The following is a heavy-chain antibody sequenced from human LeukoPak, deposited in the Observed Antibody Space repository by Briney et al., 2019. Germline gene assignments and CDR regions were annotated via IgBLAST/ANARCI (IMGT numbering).Heavy chain of an antibody. CDR1: GYTFTSYG. CDR2: MNPNSGNT. Sequence: RVASVKVSCKASGYTFTSYGISWVRQATGQGLEWMGWMNPNSGNTGYAQKFQGRVTMTRNTSISTAYMELSSLRSEDTAVYYCARSLGKRGVALGYWGQGTLVTVST. D-gene: IGHD3-16*01. CDR3: ARSLGKRGVALGY. V-gene: IGHV1-8*02. J-gene: IGHJ4*02.